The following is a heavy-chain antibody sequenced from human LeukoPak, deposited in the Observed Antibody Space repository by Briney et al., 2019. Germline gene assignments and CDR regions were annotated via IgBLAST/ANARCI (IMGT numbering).Heavy chain of an antibody. D-gene: IGHD4-23*01. CDR3: ARHKIWDGYGGLFDY. J-gene: IGHJ4*02. CDR2: IYYRGTT. Sequence: PSETLSLTCTVSGGSISSRSYYWGWIRQSPGNGLQGIGTIYYRGTTYYNPSLKSRITIYVDTSKNHFSLKLSSPTAADTAMYYCARHKIWDGYGGLFDYWGQGTLVTVSS. CDR1: GGSISSRSYY. V-gene: IGHV4-39*01.